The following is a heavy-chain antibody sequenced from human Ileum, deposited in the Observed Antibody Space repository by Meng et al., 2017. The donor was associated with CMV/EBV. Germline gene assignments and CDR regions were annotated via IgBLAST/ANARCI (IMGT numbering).Heavy chain of an antibody. CDR2: IYPDGTT. CDR1: GVTVSTNY. J-gene: IGHJ5*02. Sequence: GESLKISCAGSGVTVSTNYMSWVRQAPGKGLEWVSVIYPDGTTYYADSVKGRFTISRDNFKNMLYLQMNSLRAEDTALYYCARDSTSPGRWGSWGQGTLVTVSS. CDR3: ARDSTSPGRWGS. D-gene: IGHD3-16*01. V-gene: IGHV3-53*01.